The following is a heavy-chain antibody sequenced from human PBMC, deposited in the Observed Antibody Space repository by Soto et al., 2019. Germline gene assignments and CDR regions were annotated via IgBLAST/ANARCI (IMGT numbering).Heavy chain of an antibody. Sequence: EVQLVETGGGLIQPGGSLRLSCAASGFTVSSNYMSWVRQAPGKGLEWVSVIYSGGSTYYADSVKGRFTISRDNSKNTLYLKMNSLRAEDTAVYYCARDGTDSSGYLYNWFDPWGQGTLVTVSS. CDR3: ARDGTDSSGYLYNWFDP. D-gene: IGHD3-22*01. J-gene: IGHJ5*02. CDR1: GFTVSSNY. CDR2: IYSGGST. V-gene: IGHV3-53*02.